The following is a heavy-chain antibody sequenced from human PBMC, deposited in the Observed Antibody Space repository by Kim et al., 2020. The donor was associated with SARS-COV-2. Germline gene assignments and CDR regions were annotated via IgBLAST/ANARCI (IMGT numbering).Heavy chain of an antibody. V-gene: IGHV1-18*01. J-gene: IGHJ6*02. CDR2: ISAYNGNT. D-gene: IGHD6-19*01. Sequence: ASVKVSCKASGYTFTSYGISWVRQAPGQGLEWMGWISAYNGNTNYAQKLQGRVTMTTDTSTSTAYMELRSLRSDDTAVYYCARDGIAVAGWGENYYYYGMDVWGQGTTVTVSS. CDR1: GYTFTSYG. CDR3: ARDGIAVAGWGENYYYYGMDV.